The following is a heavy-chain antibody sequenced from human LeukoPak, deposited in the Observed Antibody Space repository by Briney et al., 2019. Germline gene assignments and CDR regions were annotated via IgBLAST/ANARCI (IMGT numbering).Heavy chain of an antibody. Sequence: ASVTVSCKTYGYTFTDYYIHWVRQAPGQGLGWMAWINPNSGTTNYAQRFQGRVTVTRDTSTSTVYMELSSLRSEDTAVYYCARTITGIDWGQGTLVTVSS. CDR3: ARTITGID. J-gene: IGHJ4*02. V-gene: IGHV1-2*02. D-gene: IGHD1-20*01. CDR2: INPNSGTT. CDR1: GYTFTDYY.